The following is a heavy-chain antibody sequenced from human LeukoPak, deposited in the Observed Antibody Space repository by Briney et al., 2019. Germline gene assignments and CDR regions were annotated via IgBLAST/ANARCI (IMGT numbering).Heavy chain of an antibody. V-gene: IGHV4-34*01. CDR3: ARGRPSSSWYPYYYYYYIDV. J-gene: IGHJ6*03. Sequence: PSETLSLTCAVYGGSFSGYYWSWIRQPPGKGLEWIGEINHSGSTNYNPSLKSRVTISVDTSKNQFSLKLSSVTAADTAVYYCARGRPSSSWYPYYYYYYIDVWGKGTTVTVSS. D-gene: IGHD6-13*01. CDR1: GGSFSGYY. CDR2: INHSGST.